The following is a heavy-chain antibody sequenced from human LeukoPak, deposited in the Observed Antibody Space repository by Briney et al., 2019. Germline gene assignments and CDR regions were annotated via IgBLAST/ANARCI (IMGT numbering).Heavy chain of an antibody. D-gene: IGHD3-10*01. CDR3: ARDRAFRFGELLSHYYYYGMDV. Sequence: GGSLRLSCAASGFTFSDYYMSWIRQAPGKGLEWVSYISSSSSYIYYADSVKGRFTISRDNAKNSLYLQMNSLRAEDTAVYYCARDRAFRFGELLSHYYYYGMDVWGQGTTVTVSS. V-gene: IGHV3-11*06. CDR1: GFTFSDYY. CDR2: ISSSSSYI. J-gene: IGHJ6*02.